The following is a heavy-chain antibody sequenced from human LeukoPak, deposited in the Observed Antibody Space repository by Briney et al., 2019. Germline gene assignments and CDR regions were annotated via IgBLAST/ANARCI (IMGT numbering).Heavy chain of an antibody. CDR3: AKDDAWLQYGN. Sequence: GGSLRLSCTASGFTFSSYSMNWVRQAPGKGLEWVSSISTSSSYIYYADSVKGRFTISRDNARNSLYLQMNTLRAEDTAVYSCAKDDAWLQYGNWGRGTLVTVSS. CDR2: ISTSSSYI. CDR1: GFTFSSYS. D-gene: IGHD5-24*01. V-gene: IGHV3-21*01. J-gene: IGHJ4*02.